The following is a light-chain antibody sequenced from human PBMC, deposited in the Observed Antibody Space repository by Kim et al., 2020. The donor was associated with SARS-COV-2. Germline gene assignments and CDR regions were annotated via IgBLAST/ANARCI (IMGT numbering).Light chain of an antibody. Sequence: EIVLTQSPGTLSLSPGERATLSCRASQGIRNNFIAWYQFKPGRSPRLLMTAASRRSTDIADRFSGSGSGTDFTLTISRLEPEEIAVYYCLQYASSPLTFGQGTKVDIK. CDR3: LQYASSPLT. V-gene: IGKV3-20*01. J-gene: IGKJ1*01. CDR2: AAS. CDR1: QGIRNNF.